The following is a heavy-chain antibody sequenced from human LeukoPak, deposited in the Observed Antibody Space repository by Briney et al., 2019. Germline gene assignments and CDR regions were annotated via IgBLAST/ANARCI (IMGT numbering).Heavy chain of an antibody. Sequence: GGSLRLSCAASGFTFSSYSMNWVRQAPGKGLEWVSYISSSSSTIYYADSVKGRFTISRDNAKNILHLQMNRLRAEDTAVYYCAKDRCSNGVGCYYYYMDVWGKGTTVTISS. D-gene: IGHD2-8*01. CDR2: ISSSSSTI. J-gene: IGHJ6*03. CDR3: AKDRCSNGVGCYYYYMDV. V-gene: IGHV3-48*01. CDR1: GFTFSSYS.